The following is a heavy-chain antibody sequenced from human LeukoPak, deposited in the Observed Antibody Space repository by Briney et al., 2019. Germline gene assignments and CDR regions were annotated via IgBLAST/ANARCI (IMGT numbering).Heavy chain of an antibody. D-gene: IGHD3-9*01. V-gene: IGHV3-23*01. Sequence: GGSLRLSCAASGFTFSSYAMSWVRQAPGKGLEWVSAISGSGGSTYYADSVKGRFTISRDNSKNTLYLQMNSLRAEDAAVYYCARERGVLYYDILTGYYDYWGQGTLVTVSS. CDR1: GFTFSSYA. CDR3: ARERGVLYYDILTGYYDY. CDR2: ISGSGGST. J-gene: IGHJ4*02.